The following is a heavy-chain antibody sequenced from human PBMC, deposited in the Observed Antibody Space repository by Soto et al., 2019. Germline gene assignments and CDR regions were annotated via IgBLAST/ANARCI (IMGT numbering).Heavy chain of an antibody. Sequence: SETLSLNCTVSGGSISSGDYYWSWIREPPGKGLEWIGYIYYSGSTYYNPSLKSRVTISVDTSKNQFSLKLSSVTAADTAVYYCARAPRYYDYVWGSYRPPWYFDYWGQGTLVTVSS. CDR2: IYYSGST. J-gene: IGHJ4*02. D-gene: IGHD3-16*02. CDR3: ARAPRYYDYVWGSYRPPWYFDY. CDR1: GGSISSGDYY. V-gene: IGHV4-30-4*02.